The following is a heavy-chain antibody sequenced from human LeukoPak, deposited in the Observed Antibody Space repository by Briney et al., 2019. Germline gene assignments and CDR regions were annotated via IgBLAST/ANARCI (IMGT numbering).Heavy chain of an antibody. V-gene: IGHV1-8*01. Sequence: GASVKVSCKASGCTFTSYDINWVRQATGQGLEWMGWMNPNSGNTGYAQKFQGRVTMTRNTSISTAYMELSSLRSEDTAVYYCARGARLYDYGDYGYYYYYGMDVWGQGTTVTVSS. CDR3: ARGARLYDYGDYGYYYYYGMDV. CDR2: MNPNSGNT. CDR1: GCTFTSYD. J-gene: IGHJ6*02. D-gene: IGHD4-17*01.